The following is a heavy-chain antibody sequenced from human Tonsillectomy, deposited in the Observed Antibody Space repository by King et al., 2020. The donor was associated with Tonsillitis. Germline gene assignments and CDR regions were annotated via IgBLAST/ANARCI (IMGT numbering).Heavy chain of an antibody. J-gene: IGHJ2*01. V-gene: IGHV4-59*01. CDR1: SGSISHYY. CDR2: IYASGSP. CDR3: AGGPLAYQAGDFDL. D-gene: IGHD2-2*01. Sequence: QLQESGPGLVKPSETLSLTCTVSSGSISHYYWSWIRQPPGKGLEWIGYIYASGSPKYNPSLKSRVTISIETSKNQFSLKLNSMTAADTAVYYCAGGPLAYQAGDFDLWGRGTLVTVSS.